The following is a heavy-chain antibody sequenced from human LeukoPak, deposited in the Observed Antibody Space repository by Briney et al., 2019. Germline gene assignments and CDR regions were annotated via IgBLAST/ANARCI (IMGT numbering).Heavy chain of an antibody. D-gene: IGHD4-23*01. CDR2: IYYSGST. J-gene: IGHJ4*02. CDR3: ARTVTVATTRAPGHNDY. Sequence: SETLSLTCTVSGGSISSYYWSWIRQPPGKGLGWIGYIYYSGSTNYNPSLKSRVTISVDTSKNQFSLKLSSVTAADTAVYYCARTVTVATTRAPGHNDYWGQGTLVTVSS. CDR1: GGSISSYY. V-gene: IGHV4-59*01.